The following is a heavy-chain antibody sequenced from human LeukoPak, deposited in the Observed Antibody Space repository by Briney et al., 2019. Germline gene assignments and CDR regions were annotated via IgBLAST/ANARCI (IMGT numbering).Heavy chain of an antibody. CDR1: GGTFSSYA. V-gene: IGHV1-69*13. D-gene: IGHD6-19*01. J-gene: IGHJ4*02. Sequence: SVKVSCKASGGTFSSYAISWVRQAPGQGLEWMGGIIPIFGTANYAQKFQGRVTITADESTSTAYMELSSLRSEDTAVYYCARIGGGGAVAGIDYWGQGTLVTVSS. CDR3: ARIGGGGAVAGIDY. CDR2: IIPIFGTA.